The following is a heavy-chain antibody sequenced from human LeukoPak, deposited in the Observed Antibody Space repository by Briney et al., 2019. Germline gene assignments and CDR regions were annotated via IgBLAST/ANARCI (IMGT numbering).Heavy chain of an antibody. CDR2: ISVSGNT. CDR1: GFTLSSYA. J-gene: IGHJ3*02. V-gene: IGHV3-23*01. CDR3: AKDRAITMIVVVADAFDI. Sequence: GGSLRLSCAASGFTLSSYAMSWVRQGPGKGLEWVSAISVSGNTYHADSVKGRFTISRDNSKNTLYLQMNSLRAEDTAVYYCAKDRAITMIVVVADAFDIWGQGTMVTVSS. D-gene: IGHD3-22*01.